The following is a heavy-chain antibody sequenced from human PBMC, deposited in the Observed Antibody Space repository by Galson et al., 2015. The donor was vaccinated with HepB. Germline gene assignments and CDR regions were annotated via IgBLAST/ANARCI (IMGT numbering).Heavy chain of an antibody. D-gene: IGHD3-22*01. Sequence: SLRLSCAASGFTFSSYWMSWVRQAPGKGLEWVANIKQDGSEKYYVDSVKGRFTISRDNAKNSLYLQMNSLRAEDTAVYYCARDQSHYYDSSGYSHYFDYWGQGTLVTVSS. CDR1: GFTFSSYW. J-gene: IGHJ4*02. V-gene: IGHV3-7*03. CDR3: ARDQSHYYDSSGYSHYFDY. CDR2: IKQDGSEK.